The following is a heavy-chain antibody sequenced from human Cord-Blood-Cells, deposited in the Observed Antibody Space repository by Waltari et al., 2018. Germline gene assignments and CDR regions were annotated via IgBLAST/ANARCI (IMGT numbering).Heavy chain of an antibody. CDR2: IKSKTDGGTT. D-gene: IGHD6-6*01. J-gene: IGHJ6*03. V-gene: IGHV3-15*01. CDR3: TTDVRGSSSSYYYYYMDV. Sequence: EVQLVESGGGLVKPGGSLRLSCAASGFTFSNAWMSWVRQAPGKGLGWVGRIKSKTDGGTTDYAAPVKGRFTISRDDSKNTLYLQMNSLKTEDTAVYYCTTDVRGSSSSYYYYYMDVWGKGTTVTVSS. CDR1: GFTFSNAW.